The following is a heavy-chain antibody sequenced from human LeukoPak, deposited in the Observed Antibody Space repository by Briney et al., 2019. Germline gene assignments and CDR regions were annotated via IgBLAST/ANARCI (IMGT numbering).Heavy chain of an antibody. CDR3: ARLRAWGAFDI. CDR2: IYSGGST. CDR1: GFTVSSNY. J-gene: IGHJ3*02. V-gene: IGHV3-66*02. Sequence: GGSLRLSCAASGFTVSSNYMSWVRQAPGKRLEWVSVIYSGGSTYYADSVKGRFTISRDNSKNTLYLQMNSLRAEDTAVYYCARLRAWGAFDIWSQGTMVTVSS. D-gene: IGHD4-17*01.